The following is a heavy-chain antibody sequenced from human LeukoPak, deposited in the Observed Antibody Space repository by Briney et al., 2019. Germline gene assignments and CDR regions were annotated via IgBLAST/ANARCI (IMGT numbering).Heavy chain of an antibody. V-gene: IGHV3-23*01. Sequence: GGSQRLSCAASGFTFSNHAMNWVRQAPGKGLEWVSGISGGGGSTYYADSVKGRFTISRDNSKNTLYLQMDSLRAEDTALYYCAKGSGINHYHWIDPWGQGTLVTVSS. CDR2: ISGGGGST. CDR3: AKGSGINHYHWIDP. J-gene: IGHJ5*02. D-gene: IGHD1-14*01. CDR1: GFTFSNHA.